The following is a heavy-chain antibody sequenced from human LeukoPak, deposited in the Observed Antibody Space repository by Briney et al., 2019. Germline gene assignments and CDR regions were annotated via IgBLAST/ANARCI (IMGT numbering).Heavy chain of an antibody. V-gene: IGHV3-73*01. CDR1: GFTFSGSA. CDR2: IRSKANSYAT. Sequence: SGGSLRLSCAASGFTFSGSAMQWVRQASGKGLEWVGRIRSKANSYATAYAASVKGRFTISRDDSKNTAYLQMNSLKTEDTAVYYCTRSYSKWLVRAPGYYYYMDVWGKGTTVTISS. D-gene: IGHD6-19*01. J-gene: IGHJ6*03. CDR3: TRSYSKWLVRAPGYYYYMDV.